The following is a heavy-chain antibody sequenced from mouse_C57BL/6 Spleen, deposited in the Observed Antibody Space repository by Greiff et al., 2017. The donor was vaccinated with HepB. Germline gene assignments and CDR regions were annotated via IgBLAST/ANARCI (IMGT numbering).Heavy chain of an antibody. CDR1: GYSFTGYF. Sequence: VHVKQSGPELVKPGDSVKISCKASGYSFTGYFMNWVMQSHGKSLEWIGRINPYNGDTFYNQKFKGKATLTVDKSSSTAHMELRSLTSEDSAVYYCARFGDYGSSFDYWGQGTTLTVSS. J-gene: IGHJ2*01. D-gene: IGHD1-1*01. CDR3: ARFGDYGSSFDY. CDR2: INPYNGDT. V-gene: IGHV1-20*01.